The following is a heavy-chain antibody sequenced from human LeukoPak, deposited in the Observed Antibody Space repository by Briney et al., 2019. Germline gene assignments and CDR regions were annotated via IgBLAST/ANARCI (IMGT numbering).Heavy chain of an antibody. CDR3: ARDRDGYNYFDY. CDR1: GFTFSIYA. J-gene: IGHJ4*02. CDR2: ISSNGGST. V-gene: IGHV3-64*01. D-gene: IGHD5-24*01. Sequence: GGSLRLSCAASGFTFSIYAMHWVRQAPGKGLEYVSAISSNGGSTYYANSVKGRFTISRDNSKNTLYLQMGSLRAEDMAVYYCARDRDGYNYFDYWGQGTLVTVSS.